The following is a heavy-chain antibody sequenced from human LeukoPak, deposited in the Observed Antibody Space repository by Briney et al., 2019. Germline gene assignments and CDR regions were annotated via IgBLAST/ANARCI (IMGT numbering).Heavy chain of an antibody. V-gene: IGHV4-59*01. CDR1: GYSIRNYY. J-gene: IGHJ5*01. Sequence: SETLSLTCTVSGYSIRNYYWSWIRQSPGKGLEWIGYIYNSGNTKYNPSLKSRVTISADTSKNLFSLKLTSVTAADTAVYYCARDGNYDFWSGAWFDYWGQGTLVIVSS. CDR3: ARDGNYDFWSGAWFDY. D-gene: IGHD3-3*01. CDR2: IYNSGNT.